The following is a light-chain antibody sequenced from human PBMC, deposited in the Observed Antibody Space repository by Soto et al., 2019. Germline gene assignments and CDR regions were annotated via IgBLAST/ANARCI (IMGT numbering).Light chain of an antibody. CDR2: EVS. V-gene: IGLV2-8*01. J-gene: IGLJ1*01. Sequence: QSVPTQPPSASGSPGQSVTISCTGTSSDVGGYNYVSWFQHHPGKAPKLIIYEVSKRPSGVPDRFSGCKSGNTASLTVSGLQAEDEADYYCVSYAGSDNLVFGTGTKLTVL. CDR3: VSYAGSDNLV. CDR1: SSDVGGYNY.